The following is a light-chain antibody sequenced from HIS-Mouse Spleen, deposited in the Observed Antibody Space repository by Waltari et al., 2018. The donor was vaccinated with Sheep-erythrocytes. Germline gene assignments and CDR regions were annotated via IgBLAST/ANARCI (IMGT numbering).Light chain of an antibody. CDR1: SSALCGYTY. CDR3: CSYAGSSTPWV. CDR2: DVS. J-gene: IGLJ3*02. V-gene: IGLV2-11*02. Sequence: QSALTQPRSVSGSPGQSVTISCPETSSALCGYTYVYWYPQHPGTAPKLMIYDVSKRPSGVPDRFSGSKSGNTASLTISGLQAEDEADYYCCSYAGSSTPWVFGGGTKLTVL.